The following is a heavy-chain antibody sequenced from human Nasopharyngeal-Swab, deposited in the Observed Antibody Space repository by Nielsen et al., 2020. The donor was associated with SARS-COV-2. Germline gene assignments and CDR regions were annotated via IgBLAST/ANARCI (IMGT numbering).Heavy chain of an antibody. CDR2: IIPIFGTA. CDR3: ARDGSSWYRGWFDP. V-gene: IGHV1-69*13. Sequence: SVKVSCKASGGTFSSYAISWVRQAPGQGLEWMGGIIPIFGTANYAQKFQGRVTITADESTSTAYMELSSLRSEDTAVYYCARDGSSWYRGWFDPWGQGTLVTVSS. D-gene: IGHD6-13*01. CDR1: GGTFSSYA. J-gene: IGHJ5*02.